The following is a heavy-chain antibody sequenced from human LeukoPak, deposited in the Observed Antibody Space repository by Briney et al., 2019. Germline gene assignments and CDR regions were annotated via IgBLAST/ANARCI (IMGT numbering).Heavy chain of an antibody. Sequence: GGSLRLSCAASGFTFSSYAMSWVRQAPGKGLEWVSAISGSGGSTYYADSVKGRFTISRDNSKNTLYLQMNSLRAEDTAVYYCAKYRATPGHTVVRGVPNWFDPWGQGTLVTVSS. CDR2: ISGSGGST. CDR1: GFTFSSYA. D-gene: IGHD3-10*01. J-gene: IGHJ5*02. CDR3: AKYRATPGHTVVRGVPNWFDP. V-gene: IGHV3-23*01.